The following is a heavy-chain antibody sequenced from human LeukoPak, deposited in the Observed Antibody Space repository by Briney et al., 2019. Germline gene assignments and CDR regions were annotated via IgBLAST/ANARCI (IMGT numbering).Heavy chain of an antibody. Sequence: SETLSLTCTVSGGSISSYYWSWIRQPPGKGLEWIGYIYYSGSTNYNPPLKSRVTMSVDTSKNQFSLKLSSVTAADTAVYCCARDVGEGDYYYGMDVWGQGTTVTVSS. CDR1: GGSISSYY. CDR3: ARDVGEGDYYYGMDV. D-gene: IGHD3-16*01. CDR2: IYYSGST. V-gene: IGHV4-59*01. J-gene: IGHJ6*02.